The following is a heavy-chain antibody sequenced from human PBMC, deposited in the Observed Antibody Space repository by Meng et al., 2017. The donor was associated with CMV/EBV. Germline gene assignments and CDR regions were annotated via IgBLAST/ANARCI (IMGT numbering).Heavy chain of an antibody. Sequence: SETLSLTCTVSGGSMKRNTYYWGWIRQPPGKGLEWIGSMYYSGSTHYNPSLKSRVTVSVDTSKNQFSLKLSSVTAADTAVYYCARENGGGYFDYWGQGMQVTVSS. D-gene: IGHD3-16*01. J-gene: IGHJ4*02. CDR1: GGSMKRNTYY. V-gene: IGHV4-39*07. CDR2: MYYSGST. CDR3: ARENGGGYFDY.